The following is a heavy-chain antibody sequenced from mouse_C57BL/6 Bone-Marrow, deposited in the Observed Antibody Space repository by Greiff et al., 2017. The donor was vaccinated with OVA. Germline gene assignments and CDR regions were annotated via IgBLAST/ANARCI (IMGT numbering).Heavy chain of an antibody. V-gene: IGHV1-80*01. CDR2: IYPGDGDT. CDR1: GYAFSSYW. Sequence: QVQLKQSGAELVKPGASVKISCKASGYAFSSYWMNWVKQRPGKGLAWIGQIYPGDGDTNYNGKFKGKATLTADKSSSPAYMQLSSLTSEDSAVYCCARSGGSSQYYFDDWGQGTTLTVSS. D-gene: IGHD1-1*01. CDR3: ARSGGSSQYYFDD. J-gene: IGHJ2*01.